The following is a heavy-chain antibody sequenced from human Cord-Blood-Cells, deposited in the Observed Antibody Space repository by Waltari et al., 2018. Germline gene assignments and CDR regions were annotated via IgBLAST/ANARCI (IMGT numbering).Heavy chain of an antibody. CDR3: AHRTGITIFGVVTTHHPFDY. CDR2: IYWDDDK. J-gene: IGHJ4*02. Sequence: QITLKESGPTLVTPTQTLTLTCTFSGFSLSTSGVGVGWIRQPPGKALEWLALIYWDDDKRYSPSLKSMLTITKDTSKNQVVLTMTNMDPVDTATYYCAHRTGITIFGVVTTHHPFDYWGQGTLVTVSS. D-gene: IGHD3-3*01. V-gene: IGHV2-5*02. CDR1: GFSLSTSGVG.